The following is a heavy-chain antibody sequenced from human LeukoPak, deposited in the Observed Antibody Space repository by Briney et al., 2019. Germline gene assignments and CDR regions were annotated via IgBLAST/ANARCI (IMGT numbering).Heavy chain of an antibody. Sequence: SETLSLTCTVSGYSISSGYYWGWIRQPPGKGLEWIGSIYHSGSTYYNPSLKSRVTISVDTSKNQFSLKLSSVTAADTAVYYCARVNGLVIKWFDPWGQGTLVTVSS. CDR2: IYHSGST. D-gene: IGHD3/OR15-3a*01. J-gene: IGHJ5*02. CDR3: ARVNGLVIKWFDP. CDR1: GYSISSGYY. V-gene: IGHV4-38-2*02.